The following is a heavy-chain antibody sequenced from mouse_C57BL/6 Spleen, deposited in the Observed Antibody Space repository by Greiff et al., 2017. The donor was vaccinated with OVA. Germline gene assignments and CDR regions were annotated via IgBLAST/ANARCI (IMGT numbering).Heavy chain of an antibody. CDR1: GYTFTDYE. J-gene: IGHJ2*01. D-gene: IGHD2-4*01. Sequence: QVQLQQSGAELVRPGASVTLSCKASGYTFTDYEMHWVKQTPVHGLEWIGAIDPETGGTAYNQKFKGKAILTADKSSSTAYMELRSLTSEDSAVYYCTRYSPYDYDEGVFDYWGQGTTLTVSS. CDR2: IDPETGGT. CDR3: TRYSPYDYDEGVFDY. V-gene: IGHV1-15*01.